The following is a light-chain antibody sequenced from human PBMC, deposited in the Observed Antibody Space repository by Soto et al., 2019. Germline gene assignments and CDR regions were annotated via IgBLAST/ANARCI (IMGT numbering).Light chain of an antibody. CDR2: RNS. Sequence: QSVLTQPPSASGTPGQKVTISCSGSSSNIESNYVYWYQHLPGTAPKLLIYRNSQRPSGVLDRFSGSKSGTSASLPISGLRFEDEDDYYCAAWDDSLSGYVFGTGTKVTAL. CDR1: SSNIESNY. CDR3: AAWDDSLSGYV. V-gene: IGLV1-47*01. J-gene: IGLJ1*01.